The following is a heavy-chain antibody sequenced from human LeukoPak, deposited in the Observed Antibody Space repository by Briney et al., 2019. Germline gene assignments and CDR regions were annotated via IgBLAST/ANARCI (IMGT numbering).Heavy chain of an antibody. J-gene: IGHJ4*02. CDR2: MSRSGDII. CDR3: ARDRDYYDSSGYYGGKGFDY. Sequence: EGSLRLSCAASGFTFSSYSMNWVRQVPGKGLESVSYMSRSGDIIYYADSVKGRFTISRDNAKNSLYLQMNSLRAEDTAVYYCARDRDYYDSSGYYGGKGFDYWGQGTLVTVSS. V-gene: IGHV3-48*04. D-gene: IGHD3-22*01. CDR1: GFTFSSYS.